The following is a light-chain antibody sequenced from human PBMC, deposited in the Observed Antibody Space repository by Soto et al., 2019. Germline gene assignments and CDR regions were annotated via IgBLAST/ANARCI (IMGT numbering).Light chain of an antibody. CDR1: QSVDSSY. V-gene: IGKV3-20*01. Sequence: EIVLTQSPGTLSLSPGERATLSCRASQSVDSSYLAWYQQKPGQAPRLLLYGASSRATGIPDRFSGSGSGTAFNINIRRMEPEHFAVYYWQHYGSSPRSFGRGTKVDIK. CDR2: GAS. CDR3: QHYGSSPRS. J-gene: IGKJ1*01.